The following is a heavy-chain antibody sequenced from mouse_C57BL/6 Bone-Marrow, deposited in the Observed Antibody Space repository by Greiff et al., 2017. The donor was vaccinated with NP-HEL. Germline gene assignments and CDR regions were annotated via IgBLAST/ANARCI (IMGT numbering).Heavy chain of an antibody. D-gene: IGHD2-2*01. CDR3: ARGYYGYDVDY. CDR2: IYPRSGNT. V-gene: IGHV1-81*01. CDR1: GYTFTSYG. Sequence: QVQLKESGAELARPGASVKLSCKASGYTFTSYGISWVKQRTGQGLEWIGEIYPRSGNTYYNEKFKGKATLTADKSSSTAYMELRSLTSEDSAVYFCARGYYGYDVDYWGQGTTLTVSS. J-gene: IGHJ2*01.